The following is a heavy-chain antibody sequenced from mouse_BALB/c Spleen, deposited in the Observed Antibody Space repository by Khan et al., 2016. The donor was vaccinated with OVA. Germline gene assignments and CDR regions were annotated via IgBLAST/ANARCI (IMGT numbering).Heavy chain of an antibody. D-gene: IGHD1-1*01. CDR3: ARTDGSDCDY. V-gene: IGHV1-20*02. Sequence: EVQLQESGPELVKPGASVKISCKASGYSFTGYFMNWVMQSHGKSLEWIGRINPHIGETLYNQKFKGKATLTVDESSSTVYMELRSLASEDSAIYYCARTDGSDCDYWGQGTTLTVSS. J-gene: IGHJ2*01. CDR1: GYSFTGYF. CDR2: INPHIGET.